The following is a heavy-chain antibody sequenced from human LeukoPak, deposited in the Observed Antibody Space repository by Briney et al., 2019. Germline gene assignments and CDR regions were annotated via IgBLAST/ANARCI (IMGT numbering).Heavy chain of an antibody. CDR3: AELGITMIGGV. J-gene: IGHJ6*04. Sequence: GGSLRLSCAASGFTFSSYGMTWVRQAPGKGLEWVSYISSSGSTIYYADSVKGRFTISRGNAKNSLYLQMNSLRAEDTAVYYCAELGITMIGGVWGKGTTVTISS. CDR2: ISSSGSTI. CDR1: GFTFSSYG. D-gene: IGHD3-10*02. V-gene: IGHV3-48*04.